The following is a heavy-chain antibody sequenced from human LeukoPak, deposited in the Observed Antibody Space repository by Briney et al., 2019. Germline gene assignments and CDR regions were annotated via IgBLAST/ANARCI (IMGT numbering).Heavy chain of an antibody. CDR2: IYTSGST. V-gene: IGHV4-4*09. J-gene: IGHJ4*02. Sequence: ASETLSLTCTGSGGSISSYYWSWIRQPPGKGLEWIGYIYTSGSTNYNPSLKSRVTISVDTSKNQFSLKLSSVTAADTAVYYCARGTPPAAFFDYWGQGTLVTVSS. CDR3: ARGTPPAAFFDY. CDR1: GGSISSYY.